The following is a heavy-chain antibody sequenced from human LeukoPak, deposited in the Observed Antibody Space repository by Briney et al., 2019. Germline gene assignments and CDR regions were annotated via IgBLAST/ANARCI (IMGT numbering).Heavy chain of an antibody. CDR1: GYTFTGRY. CDR2: ISNSGDT. J-gene: IGHJ4*02. V-gene: IGHV1-2*02. D-gene: IGHD3-22*01. CDR3: ARDLRGKNYYDSSGYYYYFDY. Sequence: ASVKVSCKASGYTFTGRYLHWVRQAPAQGLEWMGWISNSGDTYYAQKIQGRVTMTRDTSISTVYMELSSLRSEDTAVYYCARDLRGKNYYDSSGYYYYFDYWGQGTLVTVSS.